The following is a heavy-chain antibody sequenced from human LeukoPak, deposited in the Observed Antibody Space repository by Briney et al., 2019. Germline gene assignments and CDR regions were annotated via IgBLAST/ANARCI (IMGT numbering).Heavy chain of an antibody. J-gene: IGHJ2*01. CDR3: AGSDTTGYIPREWDYWFFDL. CDR2: IYSGST. Sequence: PGGSLRLSCTVSGFTVSSNSMSWVRQAPGKGLEWVSFIYSGSTNYSDSVKGRFTISRDNSKNTLYQQMNCLRAEDTAVYYCAGSDTTGYIPREWDYWFFDLWGRGTVDTVSS. CDR1: GFTVSSNS. D-gene: IGHD1-1*01. V-gene: IGHV3-66*03.